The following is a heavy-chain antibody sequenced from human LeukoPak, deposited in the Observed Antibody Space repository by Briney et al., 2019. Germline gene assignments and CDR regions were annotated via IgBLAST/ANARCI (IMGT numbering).Heavy chain of an antibody. D-gene: IGHD1-26*01. J-gene: IGHJ4*02. CDR2: IKQDGSEK. V-gene: IGHV3-7*01. CDR1: GFTFSSYW. CDR3: ARDDRSRNVDY. Sequence: GGSLRLSCAASGFTFSSYWMSWVRQAPGKGLEWVANIKQDGSEKYYVDSVKGRFTISRDNAKNSLYLQMNSLRAEDTAAYYCARDDRSRNVDYWGQGTLVTVSS.